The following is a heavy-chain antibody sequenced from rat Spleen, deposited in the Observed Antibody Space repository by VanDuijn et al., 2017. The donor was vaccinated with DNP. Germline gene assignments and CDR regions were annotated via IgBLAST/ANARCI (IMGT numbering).Heavy chain of an antibody. Sequence: EVQLVESGGGLVQPGRSLKLSCVASGFTFNTYWMYWIRQAPGKGLEWVASINTDGGSTHYLDSVKGRFTISRDNGENTVYLQMNSLRSEDTATYYCAKDQLGGNAMDAWGQGTSVTVSS. D-gene: IGHD5-1*01. CDR1: GFTFNTYW. J-gene: IGHJ4*01. CDR2: INTDGGST. V-gene: IGHV5-58*01. CDR3: AKDQLGGNAMDA.